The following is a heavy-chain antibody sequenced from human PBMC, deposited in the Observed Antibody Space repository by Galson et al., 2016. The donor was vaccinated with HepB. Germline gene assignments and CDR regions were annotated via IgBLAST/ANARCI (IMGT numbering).Heavy chain of an antibody. V-gene: IGHV4-59*01. CDR1: GGSITTYY. D-gene: IGHD3-10*01. Sequence: SETLSLTCTVSGGSITTYYWSWIRQPPGKGLEWIGSISYSGSTNYNPSLESRVTVSLDTSKNQFSLKLSSVSAADTAVYYCATLFMVRGAGAFDYWGQGTLVTVSS. CDR2: ISYSGST. CDR3: ATLFMVRGAGAFDY. J-gene: IGHJ4*02.